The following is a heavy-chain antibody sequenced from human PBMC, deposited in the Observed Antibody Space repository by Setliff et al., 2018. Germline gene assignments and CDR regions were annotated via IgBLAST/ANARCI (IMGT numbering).Heavy chain of an antibody. D-gene: IGHD3-16*02. CDR2: ISAYNGNT. V-gene: IGHV1-18*01. Sequence: ASVQVSCQASCYTFTRYGFSWMRQAPGQGLERMGWISAYNGNTNYAKKLQVRVTMTTDTSTSTAYMELRSLRSDDTAVYYCARVNPTMITFGGFIVIWFDPWGQGTLVTVSS. CDR1: CYTFTRYG. J-gene: IGHJ5*02. CDR3: ARVNPTMITFGGFIVIWFDP.